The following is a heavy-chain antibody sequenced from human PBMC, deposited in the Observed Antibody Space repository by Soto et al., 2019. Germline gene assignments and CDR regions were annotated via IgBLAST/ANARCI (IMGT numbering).Heavy chain of an antibody. CDR3: ARDSSXYDQIDY. CDR2: IYYSGST. Sequence: SETLSLTCTVSGGSISSCGYYWSWIRQHPGKGLEWIGYIYYSGSTYYNPSLKSRVTISVDTSKNQFSLKVSSVTAADTAVYYCARDSSXYDQIDYWGQGTLVTVSS. V-gene: IGHV4-31*03. CDR1: GGSISSCGYY. J-gene: IGHJ4*02. D-gene: IGHD3-22*01.